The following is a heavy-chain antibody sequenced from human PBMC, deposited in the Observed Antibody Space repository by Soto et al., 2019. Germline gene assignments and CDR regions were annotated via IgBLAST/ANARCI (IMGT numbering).Heavy chain of an antibody. CDR3: ARGRYYYDSSGYPPVPYFDY. J-gene: IGHJ4*02. CDR1: GGSISSYY. V-gene: IGHV4-59*01. CDR2: IYYSGST. D-gene: IGHD3-22*01. Sequence: SETLSLTCTVSGGSISSYYWSWIRQPPGKGLEWIGYIYYSGSTNYNPSLKSRVTISVDTSKNQFSLKLSSVTAADTAVYYCARGRYYYDSSGYPPVPYFDYWGQGTLVTVSS.